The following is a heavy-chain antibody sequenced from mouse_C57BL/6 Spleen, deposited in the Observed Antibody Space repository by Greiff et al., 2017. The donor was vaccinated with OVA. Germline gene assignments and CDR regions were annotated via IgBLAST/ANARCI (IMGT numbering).Heavy chain of an antibody. CDR3: ARDAIYYGSSSPFYWYFDV. CDR2: INYDGSST. D-gene: IGHD1-1*01. J-gene: IGHJ1*03. V-gene: IGHV5-16*01. Sequence: EVHLVESEGGLVQPGSSMKLSCTASGFTFSDYYMAWVRQVPEKGLEWVANINYDGSSTYYLDSLKSRFIISRDNAKNILYLQMSSLKSEDTATYYCARDAIYYGSSSPFYWYFDVWGTGTTVTVSS. CDR1: GFTFSDYY.